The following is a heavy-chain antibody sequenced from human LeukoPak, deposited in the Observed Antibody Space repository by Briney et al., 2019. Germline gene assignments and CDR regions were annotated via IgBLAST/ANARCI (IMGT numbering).Heavy chain of an antibody. CDR1: GFTFSSYA. CDR3: AKDLRGIAVADDAFDI. V-gene: IGHV3-23*01. Sequence: TGGSLRLSCAASGFTFSSYAMSWVRQAPGKGLEWVSAISGSGGSTYYADSVKGWFTISRDNSKNTLYLQMNSLRAEDTAVYYCAKDLRGIAVADDAFDIWGQGTMVTVSS. D-gene: IGHD6-19*01. CDR2: ISGSGGST. J-gene: IGHJ3*02.